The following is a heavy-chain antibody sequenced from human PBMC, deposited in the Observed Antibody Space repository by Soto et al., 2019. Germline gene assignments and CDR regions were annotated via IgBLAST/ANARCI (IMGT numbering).Heavy chain of an antibody. CDR2: IYPGDSDT. CDR1: GDTFISSW. CDR3: ARGGYGGNHVDY. J-gene: IGHJ4*02. Sequence: GESLKISCRGSGDTFISSWIGWVRQMPGKGLEWMGTIYPGDSDTRYSPSFEGHVTISADKSISTAYLQWRSVKAADGAVYFCARGGYGGNHVDYWGQGTQVTVSS. V-gene: IGHV5-51*01. D-gene: IGHD2-15*01.